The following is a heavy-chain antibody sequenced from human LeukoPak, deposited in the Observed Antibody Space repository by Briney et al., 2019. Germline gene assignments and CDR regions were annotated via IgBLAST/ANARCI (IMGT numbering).Heavy chain of an antibody. D-gene: IGHD5-18*01. CDR3: ATGYSYGYPGSYY. Sequence: GGSLRLSCAASGFTFSSFAMNWVRQAPGKGLEWVSGISGSGGSTYYADSVKGRFTISRDNSKNTLYLQMNSLRAEDTAVYYCATGYSYGYPGSYYWGQGTLVTVSS. CDR1: GFTFSSFA. J-gene: IGHJ4*02. V-gene: IGHV3-23*01. CDR2: ISGSGGST.